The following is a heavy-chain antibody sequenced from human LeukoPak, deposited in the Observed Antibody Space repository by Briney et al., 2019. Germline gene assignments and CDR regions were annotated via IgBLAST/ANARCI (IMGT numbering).Heavy chain of an antibody. D-gene: IGHD1-26*01. CDR1: GGSISSSSYY. CDR2: IYYSGST. V-gene: IGHV4-39*07. Sequence: PSETLSLTCTVPGGSISSSSYYWGWIRQPPGKGLEWIGSIYYSGSTYYNPSLKSRVTISVDTSKNQSSLKLSSVTAADTAVYYCARDLTVVGATTDYWGQGTLVTVSS. CDR3: ARDLTVVGATTDY. J-gene: IGHJ4*02.